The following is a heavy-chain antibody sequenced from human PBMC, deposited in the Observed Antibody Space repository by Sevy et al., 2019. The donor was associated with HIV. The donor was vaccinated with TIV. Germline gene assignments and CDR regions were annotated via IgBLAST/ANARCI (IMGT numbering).Heavy chain of an antibody. J-gene: IGHJ3*02. CDR1: GYTFTCYG. D-gene: IGHD3-22*01. CDR2: ISAYNGKT. Sequence: ASVKVSCKASGYTFTCYGISWVRQAPGQGLEWMGWISAYNGKTNYAQKLQGRVTMTTDTSTSTAYMELRGLRSDDTAVDYWARDRASVVTRNDAFDIWGQGTMVTVSS. V-gene: IGHV1-18*01. CDR3: ARDRASVVTRNDAFDI.